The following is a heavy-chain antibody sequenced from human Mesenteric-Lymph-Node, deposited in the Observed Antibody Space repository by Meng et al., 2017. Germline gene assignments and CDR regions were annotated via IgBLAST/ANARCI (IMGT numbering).Heavy chain of an antibody. CDR3: ARDGIRKSITILGY. CDR2: INPSGGST. CDR1: GYTFTSYY. J-gene: IGHJ4*02. V-gene: IGHV1-46*01. D-gene: IGHD3-10*01. Sequence: ASAKVSCKASGYTFTSYYMHWVRQAPGQGREWMGIINPSGGSTSYAQKFQGRVTMTRDTSISTAYMELIGLRSDDTAVYYCARDGIRKSITILGYWGQGTLVTVSS.